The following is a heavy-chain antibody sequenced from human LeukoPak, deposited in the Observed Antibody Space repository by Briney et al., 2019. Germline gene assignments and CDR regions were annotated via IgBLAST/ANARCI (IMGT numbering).Heavy chain of an antibody. CDR1: GGSISSYY. D-gene: IGHD3-16*01. J-gene: IGHJ6*03. CDR2: IYYSGST. CDR3: ARGGSSYYYYYMDV. V-gene: IGHV4-59*01. Sequence: SETLSLTSTVSGGSISSYYWSWIRQPPGKGLEWIGYIYYSGSTNYNPSLKSRVTISVDTSKNQFSLKLSSVTAADTAVYYCARGGSSYYYYYMDVWGKGTTVTVSS.